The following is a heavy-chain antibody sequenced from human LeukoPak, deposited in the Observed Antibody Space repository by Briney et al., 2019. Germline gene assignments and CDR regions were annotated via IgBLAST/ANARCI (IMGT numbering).Heavy chain of an antibody. V-gene: IGHV3-7*01. CDR2: IKQDGSEQ. J-gene: IGHJ4*02. D-gene: IGHD2-2*01. CDR3: ARGRYCYATSCSAHFDY. Sequence: GGSLRLSCAASGLTFSSSWMNWVRQAPGKGLEWVANIKQDGSEQYYVDSVKGRFTISRDNAKNSVFLQMNSLRAEDTAVYFCARGRYCYATSCSAHFDYWGQGTLLTVSS. CDR1: GLTFSSSW.